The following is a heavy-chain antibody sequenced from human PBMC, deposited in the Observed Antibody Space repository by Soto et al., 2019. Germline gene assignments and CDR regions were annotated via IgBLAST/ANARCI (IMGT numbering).Heavy chain of an antibody. Sequence: QVQLVESGGGVVQPGRSLRLSCAASGFTFSSYGMHWVRQAPGKGLERVAVISYDGTNKYYADSVKGRFTISRDNSKNTLYLQMNSLRAEDTAVYYCAKTSGSHLDYWGQGTLVTVSS. CDR1: GFTFSSYG. D-gene: IGHD1-26*01. J-gene: IGHJ4*02. CDR3: AKTSGSHLDY. CDR2: ISYDGTNK. V-gene: IGHV3-30*18.